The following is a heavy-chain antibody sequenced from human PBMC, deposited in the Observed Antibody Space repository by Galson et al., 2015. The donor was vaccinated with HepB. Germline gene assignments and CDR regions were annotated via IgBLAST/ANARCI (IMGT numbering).Heavy chain of an antibody. Sequence: SLRLSCAVSGFTFGDHYMDWVRQAPGKGLEWVGRSSNKATGYTTVYAASVKGRFTISRDDPQSSLYLQMDSLKTEDTAVYYCARGHWSFDLWGRGTLVTVSS. J-gene: IGHJ2*01. CDR3: ARGHWSFDL. CDR1: GFTFGDHY. CDR2: SSNKATGYTT. V-gene: IGHV3-72*01.